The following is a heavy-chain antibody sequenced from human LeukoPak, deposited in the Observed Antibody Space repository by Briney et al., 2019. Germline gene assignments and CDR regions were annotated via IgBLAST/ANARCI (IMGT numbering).Heavy chain of an antibody. CDR3: AHTPSMVRGVPLDY. J-gene: IGHJ4*02. Sequence: SGPTLVKPTQPLTLTCTFSGFSLSTSGVGGGWIRQPPVKALEWLALIYWDDDKRYSPSLKSRLTLTKDTSKNQVVLTMTNQDPVDTATYYCAHTPSMVRGVPLDYWGQGTLVTVSS. D-gene: IGHD3-10*01. CDR1: GFSLSTSGVG. V-gene: IGHV2-5*02. CDR2: IYWDDDK.